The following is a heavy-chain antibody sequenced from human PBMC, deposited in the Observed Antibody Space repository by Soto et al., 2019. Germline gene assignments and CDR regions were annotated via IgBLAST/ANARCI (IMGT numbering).Heavy chain of an antibody. CDR3: ARVFASRPTRLYYFHNADAHTPPPHHYYGMDV. CDR1: GDSVRSRSYY. V-gene: IGHV4-61*01. CDR2: IYDTGTT. D-gene: IGHD3-10*01. J-gene: IGHJ6*02. Sequence: PSETLSLTCTVSGDSVRSRSYYWSWIRQPPWRGLEWIGNIYDTGTTDYNPSLKSRVTMSIDAPENQFSLRLTSVTAADTALYFCARVFASRPTRLYYFHNADAHTPPPHHYYGMDVWGQGXTVTVYS.